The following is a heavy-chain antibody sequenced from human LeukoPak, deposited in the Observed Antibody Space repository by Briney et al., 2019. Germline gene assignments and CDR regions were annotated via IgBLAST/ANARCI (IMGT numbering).Heavy chain of an antibody. CDR3: ARDVAPIIAVASRGGPFDY. Sequence: GGSLRLSCAASGFTFSSYSMNWVRKAPGKGLEWVSSISSSSSYIYYADSVKGRFTISRDNAKNSLYLQMNSLRAEDTAVYYCARDVAPIIAVASRGGPFDYWGQGTLVTVSS. CDR1: GFTFSSYS. D-gene: IGHD6-19*01. CDR2: ISSSSSYI. V-gene: IGHV3-21*01. J-gene: IGHJ4*02.